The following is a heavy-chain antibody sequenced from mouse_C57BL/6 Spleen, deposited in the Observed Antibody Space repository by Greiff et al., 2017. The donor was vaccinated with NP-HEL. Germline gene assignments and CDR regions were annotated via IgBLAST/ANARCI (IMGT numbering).Heavy chain of an antibody. J-gene: IGHJ4*01. D-gene: IGHD2-3*01. CDR1: GYTFTSYG. CDR2: IYPRSGNT. V-gene: IGHV1-81*01. CDR3: ARNDGYYLYYYAMDY. Sequence: QLQQSGAELARPGASVKLSCKASGYTFTSYGISWVKQRTGQGLEWIGEIYPRSGNTYYNEKFKGKATLTADKSSSTAYMELRSLTSEDSAVYFCARNDGYYLYYYAMDYWGQGTSVTVSS.